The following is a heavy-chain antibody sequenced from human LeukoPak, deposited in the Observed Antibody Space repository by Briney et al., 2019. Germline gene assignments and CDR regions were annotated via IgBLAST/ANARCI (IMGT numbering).Heavy chain of an antibody. CDR2: INSDGSEG. J-gene: IGHJ4*02. V-gene: IGHV3-7*03. CDR3: AREATYFFASGSFQGYYFDH. CDR1: GFTFSGFW. Sequence: GGSLRLSCAVSGFTFSGFWMSWSRQAPGKGLEWVASINSDGSEGYYADVVKGRFTISRDNAKNSLYLQINSLRAEDTAVYYCAREATYFFASGSFQGYYFDHWGQGTPVTVSS. D-gene: IGHD3-10*01.